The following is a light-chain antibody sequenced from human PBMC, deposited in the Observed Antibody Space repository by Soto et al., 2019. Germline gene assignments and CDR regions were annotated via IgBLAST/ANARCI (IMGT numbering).Light chain of an antibody. Sequence: EIVLTQSPATLSLSPGERATLSCRASQGIYNYLGWYQQKPGQVPRLLIYDVSERATGIPARFTGSGFVTDFTLTISSLETEDFAVYYCQQRSDWPITFGQGTRLEIK. CDR1: QGIYNY. CDR2: DVS. J-gene: IGKJ5*01. V-gene: IGKV3-11*01. CDR3: QQRSDWPIT.